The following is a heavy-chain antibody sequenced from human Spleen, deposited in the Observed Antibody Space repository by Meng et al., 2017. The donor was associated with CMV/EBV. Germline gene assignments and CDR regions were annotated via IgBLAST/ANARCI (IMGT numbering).Heavy chain of an antibody. CDR2: IYYSGST. D-gene: IGHD3-3*01. CDR3: ARGVNYDFWSGYRRPYYFDY. J-gene: IGHJ4*02. Sequence: SETLSLTCTVSGGSISSSSYYWGWIRQPPGKGLEWIGSIYYSGSTYYNPSLKSRVTISVDTSKNQFSLKLSSVTAADTAMYYCARGVNYDFWSGYRRPYYFDYWGQGTLVTVSS. CDR1: GGSISSSSYY. V-gene: IGHV4-39*07.